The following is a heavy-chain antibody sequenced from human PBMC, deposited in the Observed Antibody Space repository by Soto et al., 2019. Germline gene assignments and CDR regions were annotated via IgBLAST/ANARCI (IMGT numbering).Heavy chain of an antibody. V-gene: IGHV3-15*01. J-gene: IGHJ6*02. CDR2: IKSKTDGGTT. Sequence: NLGGSLRLSCAASGFTFSNAWMSWVRQAPGKGLEWVGRIKSKTDGGTTDYAAPVKGRFTISRDDSKNTLYLQMNSLKTEDTAVYYCTTQLPKYDFWSGYYIYYYYYGMDVWGQGTKVTVSS. D-gene: IGHD3-3*01. CDR3: TTQLPKYDFWSGYYIYYYYYGMDV. CDR1: GFTFSNAW.